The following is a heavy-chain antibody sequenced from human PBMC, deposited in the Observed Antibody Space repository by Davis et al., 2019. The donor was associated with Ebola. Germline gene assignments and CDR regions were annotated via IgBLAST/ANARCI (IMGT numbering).Heavy chain of an antibody. V-gene: IGHV3-66*01. CDR3: WGGLRSINY. CDR1: GLTVSDKC. J-gene: IGHJ4*02. Sequence: GESLKISCAASGLTVSDKCMAWVRQVPGKGLEWASVIYPDGSTYYANSVKGRFTISRDNSKSTLYLQMTSLRVEDTAVYYCWGGLRSINYWGQGTLATVST. D-gene: IGHD2-21*02. CDR2: IYPDGST.